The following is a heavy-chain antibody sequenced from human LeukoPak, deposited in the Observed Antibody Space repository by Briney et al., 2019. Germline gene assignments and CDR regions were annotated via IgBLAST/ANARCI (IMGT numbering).Heavy chain of an antibody. CDR1: GFTFSSYA. D-gene: IGHD6-13*01. CDR2: IIGSGGDT. J-gene: IGHJ4*02. Sequence: GGSLRLSCAASGFTFSSYAMSWVRQAPGKGLEWVSTIIGSGGDTYYADSVRGRFTISRDTSKNTLYLQMKSLRAEDTAVYYCAKAWAAAGTFASWGQGTLVTVSS. V-gene: IGHV3-23*01. CDR3: AKAWAAAGTFAS.